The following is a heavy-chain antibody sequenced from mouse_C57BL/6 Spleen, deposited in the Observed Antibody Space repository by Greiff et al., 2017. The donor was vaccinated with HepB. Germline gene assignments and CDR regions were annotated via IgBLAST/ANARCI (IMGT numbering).Heavy chain of an antibody. CDR3: ARGGYEGAMDY. Sequence: QVQLKESGPGLVQPSQSLSITCTVSGFSLTSYGVHWVRQSPGKGLEWLGVIWSGGSTDYNAAFISRLSISKDNSKSQVFFKMNSLHADDTAIYYCARGGYEGAMDYWGQGTSVTVSS. CDR1: GFSLTSYG. J-gene: IGHJ4*01. V-gene: IGHV2-2*01. D-gene: IGHD3-2*02. CDR2: IWSGGST.